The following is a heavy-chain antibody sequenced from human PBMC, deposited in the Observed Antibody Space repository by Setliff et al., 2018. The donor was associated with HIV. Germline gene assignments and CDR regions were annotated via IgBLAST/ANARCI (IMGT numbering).Heavy chain of an antibody. D-gene: IGHD1-1*01. CDR3: TRDRNLNREPYYFDY. CDR2: IIPIFGSP. CDR1: GYTFTRYY. V-gene: IGHV1-69*13. J-gene: IGHJ4*02. Sequence: GASVKVSCKASGYTFTRYYMQWVRQAPGQGLDWMGGIIPIFGSPTYAQRFQGRLTITADESTSTAYMELSSLRSEDTAVYYCTRDRNLNREPYYFDYWGQGTLVTVSS.